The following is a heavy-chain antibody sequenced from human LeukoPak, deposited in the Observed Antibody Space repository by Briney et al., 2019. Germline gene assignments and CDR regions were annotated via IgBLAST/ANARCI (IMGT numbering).Heavy chain of an antibody. Sequence: ASVKVSCKASGGTFSSYAISWVRQAPGQGLEWMGMVSSSGVNTKYAQKFRGRITMTSDTSTSTVYMELSSLISDDTAVYYCARDQHYATDYWGQGTLVTVCS. J-gene: IGHJ4*02. CDR1: GGTFSSYA. CDR2: VSSSGVNT. CDR3: ARDQHYATDY. V-gene: IGHV1-46*03. D-gene: IGHD2-2*01.